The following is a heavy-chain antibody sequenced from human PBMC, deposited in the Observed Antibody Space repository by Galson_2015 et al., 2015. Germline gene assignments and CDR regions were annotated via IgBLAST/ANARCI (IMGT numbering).Heavy chain of an antibody. D-gene: IGHD3-10*01. V-gene: IGHV3-30*03. Sequence: SLRLSCAASGFTFSSYGMHWVRQAPGKGLEWVAVISYDGSNKYYADSVKGRFTISRDNSKNTLYLQMNSLRAEDTAVYYCARGEENTMVRGVIRSYYYYGMDVWGQGTTVTVSS. CDR2: ISYDGSNK. J-gene: IGHJ6*02. CDR3: ARGEENTMVRGVIRSYYYYGMDV. CDR1: GFTFSSYG.